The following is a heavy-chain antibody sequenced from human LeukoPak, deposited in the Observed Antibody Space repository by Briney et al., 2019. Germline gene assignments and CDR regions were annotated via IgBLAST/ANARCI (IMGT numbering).Heavy chain of an antibody. J-gene: IGHJ6*03. V-gene: IGHV4-34*01. Sequence: SETLSLTCAVYGGSFSGYYWSWIRQPPGKGLEWIGEINHSGSTNYNPSLKSRVTISVDTSKNQFSLKLSSVTAADTAVYYCARGRYYYGSGSYKDRYYYMDVWGKGTTVTVSS. CDR2: INHSGST. D-gene: IGHD3-10*01. CDR1: GGSFSGYY. CDR3: ARGRYYYGSGSYKDRYYYMDV.